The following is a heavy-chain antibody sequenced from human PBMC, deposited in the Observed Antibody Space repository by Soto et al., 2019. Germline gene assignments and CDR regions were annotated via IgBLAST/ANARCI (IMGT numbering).Heavy chain of an antibody. CDR3: ATVAGIYNRNTKANWFDP. D-gene: IGHD1-20*01. J-gene: IGHJ5*02. CDR2: ISGYNGNT. V-gene: IGHV1-18*01. CDR1: GYTFTIYG. Sequence: ASVKVSCKASGYTFTIYGISWVREAPRRGLEWMGWISGYNGNTYYAQSLQGRVTMTTDTSTNTAYMDLRSLRSYDTAVHYCATVAGIYNRNTKANWFDPWGQGTLVTVSS.